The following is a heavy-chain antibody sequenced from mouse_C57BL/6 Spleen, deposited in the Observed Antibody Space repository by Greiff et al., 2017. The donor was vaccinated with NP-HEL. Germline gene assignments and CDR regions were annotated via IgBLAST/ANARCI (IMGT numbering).Heavy chain of an antibody. CDR2: ISSGSSTI. CDR1: GFTFSDYG. V-gene: IGHV5-17*01. J-gene: IGHJ4*01. CDR3: ARWATGYAMDY. Sequence: EVNLVESGGGLVKPGGSLKLSCAASGFTFSDYGMHWVRQAPEKGLEWVAYISSGSSTIYYADTVKGRFTISRDNAKNTLFLQMTSLRSEDTAMYYCARWATGYAMDYWGQGTSVTVSS.